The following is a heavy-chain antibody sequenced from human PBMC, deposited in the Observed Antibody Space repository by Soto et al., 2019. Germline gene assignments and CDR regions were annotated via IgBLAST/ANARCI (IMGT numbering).Heavy chain of an antibody. CDR2: IIPIFGTA. J-gene: IGHJ2*01. CDR3: AAVSDYYDSSGYYYVRYFDL. Sequence: SVKVSCKASGGAFRSYAISWVRQAPGHGLEWMGGIIPIFGTANYAQKFQGRVTITADKSTSTAYMELSSLRSEDTAVYYCAAVSDYYDSSGYYYVRYFDLWGRGTLVTVSS. V-gene: IGHV1-69*06. D-gene: IGHD3-22*01. CDR1: GGAFRSYA.